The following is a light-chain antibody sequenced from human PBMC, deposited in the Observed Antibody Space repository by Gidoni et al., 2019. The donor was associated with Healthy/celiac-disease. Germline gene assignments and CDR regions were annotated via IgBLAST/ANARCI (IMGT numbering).Light chain of an antibody. V-gene: IGKV1-5*03. J-gene: IGKJ1*01. CDR1: QSISSW. CDR2: KAS. CDR3: QQYNSYPWT. Sequence: DIQMTQPPSTLSASVGDRVPITCRASQSISSWLAWYQQKPGKAPKLLIYKASSLESGVPSRFSGSGSGTEFTLTISSLQPDDFATYYCQQYNSYPWTFGQGTKVEIK.